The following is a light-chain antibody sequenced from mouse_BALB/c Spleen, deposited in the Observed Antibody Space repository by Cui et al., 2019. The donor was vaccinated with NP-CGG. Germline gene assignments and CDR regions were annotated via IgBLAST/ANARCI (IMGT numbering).Light chain of an antibody. CDR3: ALWYSNHWV. CDR1: TGAVTHSNY. V-gene: IGLV1*01. CDR2: GTN. Sequence: AVVTHEAALTTSPGETVTLTCRSNTGAVTHSNYANWVQEKPDHLFTGLIGGTNNRAPGVPARFSGSLIGDKAALTITGAQTEDEAIYFCALWYSNHWVFGGGTKLTVL. J-gene: IGLJ1*01.